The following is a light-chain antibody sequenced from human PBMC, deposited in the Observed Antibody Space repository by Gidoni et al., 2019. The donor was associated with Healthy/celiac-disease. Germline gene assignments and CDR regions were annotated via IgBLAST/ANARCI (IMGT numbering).Light chain of an antibody. J-gene: IGKJ3*01. V-gene: IGKV1-39*01. CDR1: PSISSY. CDR3: QQSYSTPRMGFT. Sequence: DIQMTQSPSSLSASVGDRVTITCRASPSISSYLNWYQQKPGKAPKLLIYAASSLQSGVPSRFSGSGSGTDFTLTISSLQPEDFATYYCQQSYSTPRMGFTFGPGTKVDIK. CDR2: AAS.